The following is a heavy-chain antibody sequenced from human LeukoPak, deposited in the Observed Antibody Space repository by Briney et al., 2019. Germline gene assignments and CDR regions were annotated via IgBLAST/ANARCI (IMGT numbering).Heavy chain of an antibody. Sequence: GASVKVSCKASGYTFTSYGISWVRQAPGQGLEWMGWISAYNGNTNYAQKLQGRVTMTTDTSTSTAYMELRSLRSDDTAVYYCARVYSSSWYAEYFQHWGQGTLVTVSS. V-gene: IGHV1-18*01. D-gene: IGHD6-13*01. CDR1: GYTFTSYG. CDR3: ARVYSSSWYAEYFQH. J-gene: IGHJ1*01. CDR2: ISAYNGNT.